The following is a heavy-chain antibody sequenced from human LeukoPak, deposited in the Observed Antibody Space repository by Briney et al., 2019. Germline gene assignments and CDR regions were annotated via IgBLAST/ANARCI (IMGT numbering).Heavy chain of an antibody. V-gene: IGHV1-58*01. Sequence: GTSVKVSCKASGFTFTSSAVQWVRQARGQRLEWIGWIVVGSGNTNYAQKFQERVTITRDMSTSTAYMELSSPRSEDTAVYYCAAAYDILTGYHRYYFDYWGQGTLVTVSS. CDR1: GFTFTSSA. CDR3: AAAYDILTGYHRYYFDY. CDR2: IVVGSGNT. J-gene: IGHJ4*02. D-gene: IGHD3-9*01.